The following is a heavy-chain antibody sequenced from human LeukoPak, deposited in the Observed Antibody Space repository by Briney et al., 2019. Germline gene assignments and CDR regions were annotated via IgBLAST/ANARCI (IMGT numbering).Heavy chain of an antibody. V-gene: IGHV3-73*01. CDR1: GFTFSGFI. J-gene: IGHJ3*02. CDR2: VTSKTNSYAT. CDR3: AAGITLVRGGTFDI. D-gene: IGHD3-10*01. Sequence: GGPLRLSCAASGFTFSGFIIHWVRQAPGKGLEWIGRVTSKTNSYATAYAASVKGRFTASRDDSKKTAYLQMNSQKTEDTAVYYCAAGITLVRGGTFDIWGQGTMVIVSS.